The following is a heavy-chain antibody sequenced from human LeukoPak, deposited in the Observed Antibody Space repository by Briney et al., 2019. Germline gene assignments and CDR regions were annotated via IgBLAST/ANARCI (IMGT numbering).Heavy chain of an antibody. Sequence: SETLSLTCTVSGYSISRGYYWGWIRQPPGKGLEWIGAIYHSGSTYYNPSLKSRVTISVDTSKNQFSLKFTSVTAADTAVYYCASLIAVAGPGLDYWGQGTLVTVSS. CDR2: IYHSGST. CDR1: GYSISRGYY. V-gene: IGHV4-38-2*02. J-gene: IGHJ4*02. D-gene: IGHD6-19*01. CDR3: ASLIAVAGPGLDY.